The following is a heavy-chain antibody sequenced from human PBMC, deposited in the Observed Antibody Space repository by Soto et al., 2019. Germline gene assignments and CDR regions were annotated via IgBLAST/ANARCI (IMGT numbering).Heavy chain of an antibody. D-gene: IGHD3-22*01. Sequence: GGSLRLSCAASGFTFSSYAMHWVRQAPGKGLEWVAVISYDGSNKYYADSVKGRFTISRDNSKNTLYLQMNSLRAEDTAVYYCARDSSSGYSDANYFDYWGQGTLVTVSS. J-gene: IGHJ4*02. CDR2: ISYDGSNK. V-gene: IGHV3-30-3*01. CDR1: GFTFSSYA. CDR3: ARDSSSGYSDANYFDY.